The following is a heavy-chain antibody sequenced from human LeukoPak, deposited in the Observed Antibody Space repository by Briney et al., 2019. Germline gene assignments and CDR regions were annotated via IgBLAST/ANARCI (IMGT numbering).Heavy chain of an antibody. CDR1: GGSIGTNY. CDR2: IYYTGGT. D-gene: IGHD6-19*01. J-gene: IGHJ4*02. CDR3: AKYGNSGWVIDN. V-gene: IGHV4-59*08. Sequence: SETLSLTCTVSGGSIGTNYWTWIRQPPGKGLEYIGYIYYTGGTNYNPSLKSRVTISVDTSKNQFSLKLSSVTAAGTAVYFCAKYGNSGWVIDNWGQGTLVTVSS.